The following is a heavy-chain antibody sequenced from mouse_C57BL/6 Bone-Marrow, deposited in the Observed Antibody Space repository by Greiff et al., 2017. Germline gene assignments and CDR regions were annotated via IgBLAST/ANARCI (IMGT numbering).Heavy chain of an antibody. CDR1: GFTFSSYG. Sequence: EVHLVESGGVLVKPGGSLKLSCAASGFTFSSYGMSWVRQTPDKRLEWVATISSGGSYTYYPDSVKGRFTISRDNAKNTLYLQMSSLKSEDTAMYYCARRGLWLYYYAMDYWGQGTSVTVSS. CDR2: ISSGGSYT. CDR3: ARRGLWLYYYAMDY. D-gene: IGHD2-2*01. J-gene: IGHJ4*01. V-gene: IGHV5-6*01.